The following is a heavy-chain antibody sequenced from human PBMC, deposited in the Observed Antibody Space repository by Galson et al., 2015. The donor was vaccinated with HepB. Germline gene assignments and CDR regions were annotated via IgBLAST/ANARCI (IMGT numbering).Heavy chain of an antibody. CDR3: ARDLDGDYVWGSYRYPPYYYYGMDV. V-gene: IGHV3-30*04. J-gene: IGHJ6*02. CDR2: ISYDGSNK. CDR1: GFTFSSYA. D-gene: IGHD3-16*02. Sequence: SLRLSCAASGFTFSSYAMHWVRQAPGKGLEWVAVISYDGSNKYYADSVKGRFTISRDNSKNTLYLQMNSLRAEDTAVDYCARDLDGDYVWGSYRYPPYYYYGMDVWGQGTTVTVSS.